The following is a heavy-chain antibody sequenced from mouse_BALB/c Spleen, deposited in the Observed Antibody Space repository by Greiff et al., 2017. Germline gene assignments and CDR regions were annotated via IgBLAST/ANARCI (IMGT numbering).Heavy chain of an antibody. D-gene: IGHD1-2*01. J-gene: IGHJ1*01. Sequence: EVMLVESGGGLVKPGGSLKLSCAASGFTFSDYYMYWVRQTPEKRLEWVATISDGGSYTYYPDSVKGRFTISRENAKNNLYLQMSSLKSEDTAMYYCASHYYWYFDVWGAGTTVTVSS. V-gene: IGHV5-4*02. CDR2: ISDGGSYT. CDR1: GFTFSDYY. CDR3: ASHYYWYFDV.